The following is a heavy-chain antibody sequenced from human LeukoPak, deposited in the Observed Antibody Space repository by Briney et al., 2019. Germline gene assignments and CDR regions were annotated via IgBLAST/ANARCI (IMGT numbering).Heavy chain of an antibody. CDR1: GFTFSSYA. CDR2: ISRSGGNT. V-gene: IGHV3-23*01. J-gene: IGHJ4*02. Sequence: PGGSLRLSCAASGFTFSSYAMSWVRQAPGKGLEWVSAISRSGGNTYYADSVKGRFTISRDNSKNTLYLQMNSLRAEDTAVYYCAKGGSDYDDHGYSFDYWGQGALVTVSS. D-gene: IGHD1-26*01. CDR3: AKGGSDYDDHGYSFDY.